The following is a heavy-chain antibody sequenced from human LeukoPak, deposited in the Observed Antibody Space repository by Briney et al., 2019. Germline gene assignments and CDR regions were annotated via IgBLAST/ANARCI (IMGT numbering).Heavy chain of an antibody. Sequence: ASAKVSCKASGYTFTSYHMHWVRQAPGQGLEWMGIITPSSGSTSYAQKFQGRVTMTREMSTTTVYMEVSSLRSEDTAVYYCARDFGNSHHFFDYWGQGTLVTVSS. J-gene: IGHJ4*02. CDR3: ARDFGNSHHFFDY. CDR2: ITPSSGST. CDR1: GYTFTSYH. V-gene: IGHV1-46*01. D-gene: IGHD3-10*01.